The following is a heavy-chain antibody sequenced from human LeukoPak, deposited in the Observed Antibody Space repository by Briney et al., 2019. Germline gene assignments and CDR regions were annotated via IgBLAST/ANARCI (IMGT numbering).Heavy chain of an antibody. CDR3: ARGGYSYGYYMDV. CDR2: IYYSGST. J-gene: IGHJ6*03. Sequence: SETLSLTCTVSGGSISSYYWSWIRQPPGKGLEWIGYIYYSGSTNYNPSLKSRVTITVDTSKNQFSLKLSSVTAADTAVYYCARGGYSYGYYMDVWGKGTTVTVSS. CDR1: GGSISSYY. V-gene: IGHV4-59*01. D-gene: IGHD5-18*01.